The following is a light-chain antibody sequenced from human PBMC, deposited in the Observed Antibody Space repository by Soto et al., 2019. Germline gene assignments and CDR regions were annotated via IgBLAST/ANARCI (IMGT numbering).Light chain of an antibody. J-gene: IGKJ4*01. CDR3: HQYDHWPLT. V-gene: IGKV3D-15*01. CDR2: GAS. CDR1: QSVSSY. Sequence: EIVLTQSPATLSLSPGERATLSCRASQSVSSYLAWYQQKPGQAPRLLIYGASSRATGIPDRFSGSGSGTEFTLTVSSLQSEDFALYFCHQYDHWPLTFGGGTKV.